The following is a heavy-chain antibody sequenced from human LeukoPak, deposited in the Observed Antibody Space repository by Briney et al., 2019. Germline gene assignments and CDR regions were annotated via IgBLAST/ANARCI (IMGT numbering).Heavy chain of an antibody. CDR1: GYTFTGYY. D-gene: IGHD6-13*01. CDR3: ARDRSSTWAAAGTCNY. Sequence: GASVKVSCKASGYTFTGYYMHWVRQAPGQGLEWMGWINPNSGGTNYAQKFQGRVTMTRDTSISTAYMELSRLRSDDTAVYYRARDRSSTWAAAGTCNYWGQGTLVTVSS. J-gene: IGHJ4*02. V-gene: IGHV1-2*02. CDR2: INPNSGGT.